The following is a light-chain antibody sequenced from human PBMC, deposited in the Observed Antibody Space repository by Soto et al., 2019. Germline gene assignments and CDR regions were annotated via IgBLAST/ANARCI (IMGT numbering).Light chain of an antibody. CDR3: SSFAGSSKLV. CDR2: EVN. J-gene: IGLJ3*02. Sequence: QSALTQPPSASGSPGQSVTISCTGTSSDVGRYKYVSWYQQYPCKAPKVMIYEVNKRPSGVPDRFSGSKSGNTASLTVSGLQTEDEAHYYCSSFAGSSKLVFGGGTKVTVL. CDR1: SSDVGRYKY. V-gene: IGLV2-8*01.